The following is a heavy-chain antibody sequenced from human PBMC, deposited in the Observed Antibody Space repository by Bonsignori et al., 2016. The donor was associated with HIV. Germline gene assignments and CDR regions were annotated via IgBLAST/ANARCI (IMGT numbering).Heavy chain of an antibody. CDR1: GYSFSEYW. CDR2: VYPSDSDV. Sequence: KVSCKGSGYSFSEYWIGWVRQKPGKGLEWMGIVYPSDSDVRYSPSFEGQVTFSADKSSVTAYLHLSGLKASDSAVYFCARRADDYNYHVDYWGQGTLVTVSS. CDR3: ARRADDYNYHVDY. V-gene: IGHV5-51*01. D-gene: IGHD5-24*01. J-gene: IGHJ4*02.